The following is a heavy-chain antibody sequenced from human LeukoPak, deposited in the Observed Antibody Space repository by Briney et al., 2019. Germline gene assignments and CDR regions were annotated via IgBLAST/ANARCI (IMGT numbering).Heavy chain of an antibody. D-gene: IGHD7-27*01. CDR1: GFIFSDYY. V-gene: IGHV3-11*01. CDR2: ISSGGSTI. CDR3: AKGGLSWGLFPAFQI. Sequence: PGGSLRLSCAASGFIFSDYYMSWIRQGPGTGLEWVSYISSGGSTISYADSVKGRFTISRDNAKNSLYLHMNNLRVEDTAVYYCAKGGLSWGLFPAFQIWGQGTMVIVSS. J-gene: IGHJ3*02.